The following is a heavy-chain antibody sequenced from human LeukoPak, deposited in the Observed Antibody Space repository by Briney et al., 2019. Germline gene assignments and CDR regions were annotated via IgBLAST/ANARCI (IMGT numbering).Heavy chain of an antibody. CDR1: GFIFDDSG. J-gene: IGHJ5*01. Sequence: GGSLRLSCAASGFIFDDSGMHWVRQDPRKGLEWVAAINWYGNTTAYADSVKGRFIISRDNAKNSLYLQMTGLRGEDTALYYCARGGEHNWFDSWGQGTLVTVSS. CDR3: ARGGEHNWFDS. V-gene: IGHV3-20*04. CDR2: INWYGNTT. D-gene: IGHD1-26*01.